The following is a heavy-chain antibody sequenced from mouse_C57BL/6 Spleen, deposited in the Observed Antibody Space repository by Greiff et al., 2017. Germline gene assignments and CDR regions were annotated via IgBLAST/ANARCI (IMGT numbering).Heavy chain of an antibody. CDR2: ISSGSSTI. CDR3: SRQGPYINFDY. Sequence: EVQLQESGGGLVKPGGSLKLSCAASGFTFSDYGMHWVRQAPEKGLEWVAYISSGSSTIYYADTVKGRITISRDNANNTLFLQMNSLRSDDTAMYYCSRQGPYINFDYWGQGTTLTVSS. V-gene: IGHV5-17*01. D-gene: IGHD1-1*01. J-gene: IGHJ2*01. CDR1: GFTFSDYG.